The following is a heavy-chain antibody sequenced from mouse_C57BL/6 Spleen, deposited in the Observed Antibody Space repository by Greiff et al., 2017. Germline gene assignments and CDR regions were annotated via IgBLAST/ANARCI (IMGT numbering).Heavy chain of an antibody. CDR1: GYAFTNYL. J-gene: IGHJ4*01. Sequence: QVHVKQSGAELVRPGTSVKVSCKASGYAFTNYLIEWVKQRPGQGLEWIGVINPGSGGTNYNEKFKGKATLTADKSSSTAYMQLSSLTSEDSAVYFCARSNDYDSIYYAMDYWGQGTSVTVSS. CDR2: INPGSGGT. CDR3: ARSNDYDSIYYAMDY. D-gene: IGHD2-4*01. V-gene: IGHV1-54*01.